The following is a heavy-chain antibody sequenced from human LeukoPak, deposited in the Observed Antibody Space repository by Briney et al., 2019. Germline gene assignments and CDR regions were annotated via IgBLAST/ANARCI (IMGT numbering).Heavy chain of an antibody. CDR2: IYHSGST. Sequence: SQTLSLTCAVSGGSISSGGYSWSWIRQPPGKGLEWIGYIYHSGSTYYNPSLKSRVTISVDTSRNALSLQPASVTAADTAVYYCASLNTLVRGVTYHNGIDFWGLGTLVSVSS. CDR1: GGSISSGGYS. CDR3: ASLNTLVRGVTYHNGIDF. J-gene: IGHJ4*02. D-gene: IGHD3-10*01. V-gene: IGHV4-30-2*01.